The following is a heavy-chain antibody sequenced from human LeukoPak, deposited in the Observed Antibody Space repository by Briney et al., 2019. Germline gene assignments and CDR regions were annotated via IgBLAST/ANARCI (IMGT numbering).Heavy chain of an antibody. J-gene: IGHJ6*02. Sequence: GGSLRLSCAASGFTFSNCGMSWDRLLPGKGLEWVSVISGSGDNTYYANSVKGRFTVSRDNSKNTLYLPMNNLRGEDTALYYCAKGPYGDSIYYGMDVRGQGTTVTVSS. V-gene: IGHV3-23*01. D-gene: IGHD5-24*01. CDR2: ISGSGDNT. CDR3: AKGPYGDSIYYGMDV. CDR1: GFTFSNCG.